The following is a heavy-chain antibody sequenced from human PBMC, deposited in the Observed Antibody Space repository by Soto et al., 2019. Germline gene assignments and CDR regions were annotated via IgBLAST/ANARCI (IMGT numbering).Heavy chain of an antibody. J-gene: IGHJ4*02. D-gene: IGHD4-17*01. CDR3: AHISLRWDTVDY. V-gene: IGHV2-5*01. CDR2: IYWNDDK. CDR1: GFSLSTSGVG. Sequence: QITLKESGPTLVKPTQTLTLTCTFSGFSLSTSGVGVGWIRQPPGKALEWLALIYWNDDKRYSPSLKSRLTITKDTSKSQVVLTMTNMDPVDTATYYCAHISLRWDTVDYWGQGTLVTVSS.